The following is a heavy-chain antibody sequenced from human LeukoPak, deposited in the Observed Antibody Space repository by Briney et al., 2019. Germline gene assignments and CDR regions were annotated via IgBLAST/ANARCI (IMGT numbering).Heavy chain of an antibody. CDR2: ISSGSITI. J-gene: IGHJ4*02. V-gene: IGHV3-48*02. CDR1: GFTFSSYS. D-gene: IGHD3-22*01. CDR3: ARDSHFQTSSGYSFDY. Sequence: GGSLRLSCAASGFTFSSYSMNWVRQAPGKGLEWVSYISSGSITIYYADPVKGRFTISRDNAKNSLYLQMNSLRDEDTAVYYCARDSHFQTSSGYSFDYWGQGTLVTVSS.